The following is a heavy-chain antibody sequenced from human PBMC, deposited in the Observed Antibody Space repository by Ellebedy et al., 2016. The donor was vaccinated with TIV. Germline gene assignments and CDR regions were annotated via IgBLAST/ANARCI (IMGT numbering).Heavy chain of an antibody. D-gene: IGHD5-24*01. CDR1: GFTVSSNY. Sequence: GESLKISCAASGFTVSSNYMRWVRRAPGKGLEWVSVIYSGGSTYYADSVKGRFTISRDNSKNTLYLQMNSLRAEETAVYYCARCGNGLLKVFDPWGQGTLVTVSS. CDR3: ARCGNGLLKVFDP. J-gene: IGHJ5*02. V-gene: IGHV3-66*01. CDR2: IYSGGST.